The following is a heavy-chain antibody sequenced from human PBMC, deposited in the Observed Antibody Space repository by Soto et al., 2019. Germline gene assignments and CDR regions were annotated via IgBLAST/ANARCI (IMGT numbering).Heavy chain of an antibody. V-gene: IGHV1-46*01. CDR3: ARDRVDCSGGNCWRSVEDT. Sequence: QVQLVQSGAEVKKPGASVKVSCKASGYTFTIYYMHWVRQAPGQGLEWMGIIDPSGGGTSYAQKVQGRLTMTRDTSTRTVYMELSSLRSEDTAVYYCARDRVDCSGGNCWRSVEDTWGQGTLVTVSS. D-gene: IGHD2-15*01. CDR2: IDPSGGGT. J-gene: IGHJ5*02. CDR1: GYTFTIYY.